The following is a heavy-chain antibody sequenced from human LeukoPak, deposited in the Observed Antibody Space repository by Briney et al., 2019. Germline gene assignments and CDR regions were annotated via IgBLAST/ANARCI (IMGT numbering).Heavy chain of an antibody. J-gene: IGHJ4*02. CDR1: GFTFRSYE. CDR3: AKENPHNDY. CDR2: ISSSGSTR. Sequence: TGGSLRLSCAASGFTFRSYEMNWVRQAPGKGLEWVSYISSSGSTRYYADSVKGRFTISRDNAKNSLSLQMNSLRAEDTALYYCAKENPHNDYWGQGTLVTVSS. V-gene: IGHV3-48*03.